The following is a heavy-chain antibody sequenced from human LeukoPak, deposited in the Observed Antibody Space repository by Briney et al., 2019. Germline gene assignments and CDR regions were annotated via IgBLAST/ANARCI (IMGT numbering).Heavy chain of an antibody. D-gene: IGHD2-2*01. J-gene: IGHJ4*02. CDR2: IWCDGRNK. V-gene: IGHV3-33*01. CDR3: ARHMNRRGVVPAALGAFDY. CDR1: GFTFSSYV. Sequence: GGSLRLSCAASGFTFSSYVLHWVRQAPGTGLEWGAVIWCDGRNKYYADSVKGRCTISRDNSKNTLYLQMNSLRAEDTAVYYCARHMNRRGVVPAALGAFDYWGQGTLVTVSS.